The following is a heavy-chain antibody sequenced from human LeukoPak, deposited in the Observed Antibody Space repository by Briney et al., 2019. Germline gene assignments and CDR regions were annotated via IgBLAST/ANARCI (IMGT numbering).Heavy chain of an antibody. CDR2: ISGSGGST. D-gene: IGHD4-17*01. Sequence: EGSLRLSYAASGFTFSSYAMSWVRQAPGKGLEWVSSISGSGGSTHYADSVKGRFTISRDNSKNTLYLQMNGLRAEDTAVYYCATPPTVTRNYWGQGTLVTVSS. CDR3: ATPPTVTRNY. V-gene: IGHV3-23*01. J-gene: IGHJ4*02. CDR1: GFTFSSYA.